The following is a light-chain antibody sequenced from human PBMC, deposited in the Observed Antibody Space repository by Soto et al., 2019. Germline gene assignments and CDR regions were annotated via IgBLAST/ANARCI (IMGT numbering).Light chain of an antibody. CDR2: GAS. V-gene: IGKV3-15*01. Sequence: ILLAQSPCTLALSPGERATLSCRASQSVSSNLAWYQQKPGQAPRLLIYGASTRATGIPARCSGSGSGTEFTLTISSLQSEDFEVYYCQQYNDWPRTFGQGTKVDIK. CDR1: QSVSSN. CDR3: QQYNDWPRT. J-gene: IGKJ1*01.